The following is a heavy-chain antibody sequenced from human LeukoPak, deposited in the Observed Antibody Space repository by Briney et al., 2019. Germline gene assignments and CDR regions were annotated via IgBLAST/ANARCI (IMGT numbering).Heavy chain of an antibody. J-gene: IGHJ5*02. V-gene: IGHV1-24*01. Sequence: ASVKVSCKVSGYTLTELSMHWVRQAPGKGLEWMGGFDPEDGETIYAQKFQGRVTMTEDTSTDTAYMELSSLRSEDTAVYYCATGGKSVTIFGVVTPWTWGQGTLVTVSS. CDR3: ATGGKSVTIFGVVTPWT. CDR2: FDPEDGET. D-gene: IGHD3-3*01. CDR1: GYTLTELS.